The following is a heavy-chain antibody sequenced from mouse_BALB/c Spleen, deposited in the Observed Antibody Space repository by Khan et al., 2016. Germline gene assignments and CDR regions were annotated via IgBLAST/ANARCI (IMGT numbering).Heavy chain of an antibody. J-gene: IGHJ3*01. Sequence: QVQLQQPGAELVRPGASVKLSCKASGYTFTSYWINWMKQRPGQGLEWIGNIYPSDIYTNYNHKSKDKATLTVDKSSSTAYMQLSSSTSEDSAIYYCTRGESTMIRRFAYWGQGTLVTVSA. D-gene: IGHD2-4*01. CDR2: IYPSDIYT. CDR1: GYTFTSYW. CDR3: TRGESTMIRRFAY. V-gene: IGHV1-69*02.